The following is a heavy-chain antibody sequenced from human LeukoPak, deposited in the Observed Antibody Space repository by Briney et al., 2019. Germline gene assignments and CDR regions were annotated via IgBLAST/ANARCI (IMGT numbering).Heavy chain of an antibody. CDR3: ARVLTMAQVGDWFDP. V-gene: IGHV1-2*02. J-gene: IGHJ5*02. D-gene: IGHD3-10*01. CDR2: INPNSGGT. CDR1: GYTFTSYG. Sequence: ASVKVSCKASGYTFTSYGISWVRQAPGQGLEWMGWINPNSGGTNYAQKFQGRVTMTRDTSISTAYMELSRLRSDDTAVYYCARVLTMAQVGDWFDPWGQGTLVTVSS.